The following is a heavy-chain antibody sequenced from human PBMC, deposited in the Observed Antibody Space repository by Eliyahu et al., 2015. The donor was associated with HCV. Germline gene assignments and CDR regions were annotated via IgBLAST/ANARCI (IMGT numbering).Heavy chain of an antibody. V-gene: IGHV3-72*01. J-gene: IGHJ4*02. CDR2: TKNKGRSYTT. CDR3: ARARGVGSNQNFDF. D-gene: IGHD3-10*01. Sequence: EVQLVESGGGLVQPGGSLRLSXXASGFXFXXXPMDWVRQAPGKGLEWVGRTKNKGRSYTTEYAASVTGRFIISRDESQNSLYLQMNSLKTEDTAVYYCARARGVGSNQNFDFWGQGTLVTVSS. CDR1: GFXFXXXP.